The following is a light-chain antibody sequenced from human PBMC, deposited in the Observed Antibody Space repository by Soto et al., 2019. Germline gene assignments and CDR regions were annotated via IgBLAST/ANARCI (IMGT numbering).Light chain of an antibody. CDR2: GAS. CDR3: QQYSRSPRT. Sequence: IVLTQSPGTLSLSAGERATLSCRASQSVSNNYLAWYQQKPGTAPRLLIYGASKRATGIPDRFSGSVSGTDFTLTISRLEPEDRAVYYCQQYSRSPRTFGQGTKVDIK. V-gene: IGKV3-20*01. CDR1: QSVSNNY. J-gene: IGKJ1*01.